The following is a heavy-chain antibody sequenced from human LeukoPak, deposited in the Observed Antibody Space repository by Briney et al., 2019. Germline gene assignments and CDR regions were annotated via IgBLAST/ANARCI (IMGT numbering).Heavy chain of an antibody. V-gene: IGHV3-7*01. CDR3: AISLWSGPYYFDY. CDR2: IKQDGSEK. J-gene: IGHJ4*02. D-gene: IGHD3-3*01. Sequence: ANIKQDGSEKYYVDSVKGRFTISRDNAKNSLYLQMNSLRAEDTAVYYCAISLWSGPYYFDYWGQGTLVTVSS.